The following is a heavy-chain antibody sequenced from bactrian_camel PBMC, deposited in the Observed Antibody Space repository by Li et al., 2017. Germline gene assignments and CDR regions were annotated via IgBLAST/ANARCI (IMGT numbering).Heavy chain of an antibody. Sequence: HVQLVESGGGSVQAGVSLKLSCVASQISYDSDYMGWFRQAAGKEREGVAALNRVGTPFYATALKGRFTISKDSAKKTLYLRLNDLQLEDTAMYYCAASTRYCGRGYFPVSADFSYWGQGTQVTVS. CDR3: AASTRYCGRGYFPVSADFSY. J-gene: IGHJ6*01. V-gene: IGHV3S55*01. D-gene: IGHD2*01. CDR1: QISYDSDY. CDR2: LNRVGTP.